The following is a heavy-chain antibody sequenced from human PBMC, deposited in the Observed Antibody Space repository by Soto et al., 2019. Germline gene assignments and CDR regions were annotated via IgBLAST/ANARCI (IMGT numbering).Heavy chain of an antibody. CDR3: ARDLWELPTPRPFDI. CDR2: IIPIFGTA. D-gene: IGHD1-26*01. V-gene: IGHV1-69*13. Sequence: ASVKVSCKASGGTFSSYAISWVRQAPGQGLEWMGGIIPIFGTANYAQKFQGRVTITADESTSTAYMELSSLRSEDTAVYHCARDLWELPTPRPFDIWGQGTMVTVSS. CDR1: GGTFSSYA. J-gene: IGHJ3*02.